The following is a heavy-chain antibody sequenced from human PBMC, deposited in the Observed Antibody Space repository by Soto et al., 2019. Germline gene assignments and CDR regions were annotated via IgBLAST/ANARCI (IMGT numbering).Heavy chain of an antibody. CDR1: GFTVSSKY. CDR3: ARGGGRDLGGAYLFDY. J-gene: IGHJ4*02. D-gene: IGHD3-16*01. CDR2: LDSGGTP. Sequence: EVQLVESGGGLVQPGGSLRLSCAASGFTVSSKYMNWVRQAPGKGLEWVSVLDSGGTPYYAASVKGRFIISRDNAKDTLYLQMNSLRAEDTAVYYCARGGGRDLGGAYLFDYWGQGTLVPVSS. V-gene: IGHV3-66*01.